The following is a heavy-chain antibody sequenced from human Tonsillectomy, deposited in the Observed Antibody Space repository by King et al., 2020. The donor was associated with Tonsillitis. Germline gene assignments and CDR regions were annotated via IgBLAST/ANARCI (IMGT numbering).Heavy chain of an antibody. CDR2: IRSNGYGGTT. Sequence: VQLVESGGDLVQPGRSLRLSCTASGFTFGDYSMSWVRQAPGQGLEWVGFIRSNGYGGTTEYAASVKGRLTISRDDSKSIAYLQMNSLKSEDTAVYYCNRNKGSSGWYEYLFDYWGQGTLVTVSS. V-gene: IGHV3-49*04. CDR1: GFTFGDYS. CDR3: NRNKGSSGWYEYLFDY. J-gene: IGHJ4*02. D-gene: IGHD6-19*01.